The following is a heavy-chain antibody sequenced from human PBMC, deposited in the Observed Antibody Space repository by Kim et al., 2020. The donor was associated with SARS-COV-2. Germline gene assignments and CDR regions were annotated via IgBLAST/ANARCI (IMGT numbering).Heavy chain of an antibody. D-gene: IGHD3-10*01. J-gene: IGHJ5*02. V-gene: IGHV1-3*01. CDR3: ARPMVRGVIAYNWFDP. Sequence: KYQSRVTITRDTAASTAYMELSSLRSEDTAVYYCARPMVRGVIAYNWFDPWGQGTLVTVSS.